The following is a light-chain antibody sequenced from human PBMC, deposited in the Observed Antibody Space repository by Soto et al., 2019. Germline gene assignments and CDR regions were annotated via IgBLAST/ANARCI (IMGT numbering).Light chain of an antibody. CDR1: LTIAGN. CDR3: QQYDDWPPIT. J-gene: IGKJ5*01. CDR2: LTY. V-gene: IGKV3D-15*01. Sequence: EEVMPQSPCTLSASPGERATLSCIASLTIAGNVAWYQQKPGQAPRLLIFLTYTRAIGVPDRFSGGGSGTEFTLTIRSLQSEDFAVYYCQQYDDWPPITLGQGRRLEIK.